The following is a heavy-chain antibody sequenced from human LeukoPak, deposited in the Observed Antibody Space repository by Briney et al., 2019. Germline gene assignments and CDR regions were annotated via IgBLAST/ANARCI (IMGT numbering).Heavy chain of an antibody. CDR2: ISYDGSNK. CDR1: GFTFSSYG. Sequence: GRSLRLSCAASGFTFSSYGMHWVRQAPGKGLEWVAVISYDGSNKYYADSVKGRFTISRDNSKNTLYLQMNSLRAEDTAVYYCAKDLPYYYDSSGYYVWGQGSLVTVSS. J-gene: IGHJ4*02. CDR3: AKDLPYYYDSSGYYV. V-gene: IGHV3-30*18. D-gene: IGHD3-22*01.